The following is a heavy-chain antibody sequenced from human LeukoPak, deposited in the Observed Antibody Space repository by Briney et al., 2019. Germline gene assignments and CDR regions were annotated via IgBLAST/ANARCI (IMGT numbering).Heavy chain of an antibody. V-gene: IGHV3-11*01. J-gene: IGHJ4*02. Sequence: GGSLRLSCAASGFTFSDYYMSWIRQAPGKGLEWLSYSRRSGSTTYYADSVKGRFTISRDNSKNTLYLQMNSLRAEDTAVYYCARAIPKVGATGYWGQGTLVTVSS. CDR3: ARAIPKVGATGY. CDR1: GFTFSDYY. D-gene: IGHD1-26*01. CDR2: SRRSGSTT.